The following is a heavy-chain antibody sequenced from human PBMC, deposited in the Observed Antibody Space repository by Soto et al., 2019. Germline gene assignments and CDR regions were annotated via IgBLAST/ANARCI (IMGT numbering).Heavy chain of an antibody. V-gene: IGHV3-23*01. CDR3: AKVLDSSGYYYYYYGMDV. J-gene: IGHJ6*02. D-gene: IGHD3-22*01. CDR2: ISGSGGST. CDR1: GFTFSSYA. Sequence: GGSLRLSCAASGFTFSSYARSWVRQAPGKGLEWVSAISGSGGSTYYADSVKGRFTISRDNSKNTLYLQMSSLRAEDTAVYYCAKVLDSSGYYYYYYGMDVWGQGTTVTVYS.